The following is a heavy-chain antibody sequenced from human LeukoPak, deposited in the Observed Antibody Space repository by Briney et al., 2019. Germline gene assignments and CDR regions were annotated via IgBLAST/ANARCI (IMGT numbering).Heavy chain of an antibody. J-gene: IGHJ3*02. CDR2: IYTSGST. D-gene: IGHD3-22*01. Sequence: SETLSLTCTASGGSISSYYWIWIRQPAGKGLEWVGRIYTSGSTNYNSSLKSRVTMSVDTSKNQFSLKLSSVTAADTAVYYCARAHDSSGYYWVDIWGQGTMVTVSS. CDR3: ARAHDSSGYYWVDI. CDR1: GGSISSYY. V-gene: IGHV4-4*07.